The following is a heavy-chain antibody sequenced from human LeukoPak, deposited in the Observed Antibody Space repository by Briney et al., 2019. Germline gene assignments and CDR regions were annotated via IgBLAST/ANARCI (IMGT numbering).Heavy chain of an antibody. CDR1: GSTFSNYA. CDR2: IGGSDGSPMYAST. V-gene: IGHV3-23*01. Sequence: GGSLRLSCAASGSTFSNYAMTWVRQAPGKGLEWVSSIGGSDGSPMYASTFYADSVNGRFTPSRDISKHKLYLQLNALRAEDTAIYYCVKGGIERFGLVPYWFDPWVQGTLVTVSS. J-gene: IGHJ5*02. CDR3: VKGGIERFGLVPYWFDP. D-gene: IGHD3/OR15-3a*01.